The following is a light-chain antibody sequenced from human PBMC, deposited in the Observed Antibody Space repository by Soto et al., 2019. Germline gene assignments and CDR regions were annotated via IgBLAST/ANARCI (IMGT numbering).Light chain of an antibody. CDR1: QGISNS. V-gene: IGKV1-27*01. CDR2: AAS. Sequence: DIQMTQSPSSLTASVGDRVTITCRASQGISNSLAWYQLKPGKVPKLLIFAASTLQSGVPSRFSGSGSGTDFTLTISGLQPEDVATYYCQKYNSAPLTFGPGTKVDI. J-gene: IGKJ3*01. CDR3: QKYNSAPLT.